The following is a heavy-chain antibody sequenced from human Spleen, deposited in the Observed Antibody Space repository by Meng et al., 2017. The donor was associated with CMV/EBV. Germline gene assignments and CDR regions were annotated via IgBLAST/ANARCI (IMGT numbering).Heavy chain of an antibody. V-gene: IGHV1-18*04. J-gene: IGHJ4*02. D-gene: IGHD4-17*01. CDR3: ARDFGSDYGDSKLLFDY. Sequence: YAFNTYDISWVRQAPGQGLEWMGWIISYNGNTNYAQKVPGSFIMTIDTSTTTAYMGLRSLRSDDTAVYYCARDFGSDYGDSKLLFDYWGQGTLVTVSS. CDR2: IISYNGNT. CDR1: YAFNTYD.